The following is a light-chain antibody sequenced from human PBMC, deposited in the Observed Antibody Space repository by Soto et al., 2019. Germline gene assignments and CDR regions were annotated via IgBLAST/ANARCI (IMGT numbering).Light chain of an antibody. J-gene: IGKJ4*01. Sequence: DIPMTQSPYSLSASVGDRVTITCRASQSISTYFNWYQHKPGKAPMLLIYGASSWQSGVPSRFSGSGSGTDFTLTISSLQPEDFATYYCQQSFSAPPDTFGGGTKVEIK. CDR2: GAS. CDR3: QQSFSAPPDT. V-gene: IGKV1-39*01. CDR1: QSISTY.